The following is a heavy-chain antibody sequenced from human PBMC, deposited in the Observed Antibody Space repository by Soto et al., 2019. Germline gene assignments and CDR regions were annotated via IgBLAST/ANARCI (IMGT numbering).Heavy chain of an antibody. CDR2: ISSSGVST. D-gene: IGHD3-9*01. J-gene: IGHJ6*02. CDR1: GFTFSSYA. CDR3: AKRYEDYDILTGYYLRARSYYGMDV. Sequence: GGSLRLSCSVFGFTFSSYAMHWVRQAPGKGLQYVSSISSSGVSTYYADSVKGRFTISRDNSKNTLYLQMSSLRVEDTAVYYCAKRYEDYDILTGYYLRARSYYGMDVWGQGTTVTVSS. V-gene: IGHV3-64D*06.